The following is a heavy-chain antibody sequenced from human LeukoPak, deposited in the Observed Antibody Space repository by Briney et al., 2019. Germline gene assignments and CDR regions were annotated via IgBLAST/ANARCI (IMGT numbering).Heavy chain of an antibody. CDR2: IYYSGST. D-gene: IGHD3-22*01. Sequence: SETLSLTCTVSGGSISSYYWSWLRQPPGKGLEWIGYIYYSGSTNYNPSLKSRVTISVDTSKNQFSLKLSSVTAADTAVYYCARLSSGYKTNFDYWGQGTLVTVSS. CDR1: GGSISSYY. J-gene: IGHJ4*02. V-gene: IGHV4-59*08. CDR3: ARLSSGYKTNFDY.